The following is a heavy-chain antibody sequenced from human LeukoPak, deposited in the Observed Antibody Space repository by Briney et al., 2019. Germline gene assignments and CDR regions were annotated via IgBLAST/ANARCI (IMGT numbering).Heavy chain of an antibody. CDR1: GYSISSDNY. CDR2: ICHSGST. D-gene: IGHD3-22*01. V-gene: IGHV4-38-2*01. J-gene: IGHJ4*02. CDR3: ARATRDSSSSNYMRRFDY. Sequence: PAETLSLTCAVSGYSISSDNYWVWILQPPGQGLEWTGGICHSGSTYYNPSLNTRVTISVDTSKNQFSLKLSSVTAADTDVYYCARATRDSSSSNYMRRFDYWGQGTLVTVSS.